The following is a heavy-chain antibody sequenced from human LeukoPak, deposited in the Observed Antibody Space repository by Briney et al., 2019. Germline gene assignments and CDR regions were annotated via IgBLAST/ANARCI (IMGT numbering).Heavy chain of an antibody. D-gene: IGHD4-17*01. CDR1: GYTFTSYD. Sequence: ASVKVSCKASGYTFTSYDITWVRQATGQGLEWMGWMNPNSGNTGYAQKFQGRVTMTRNTSISTAYMELSSLRSEDTAVYYCARVPGDYENDWFDPWGQGTLVTVSS. J-gene: IGHJ5*02. CDR2: MNPNSGNT. V-gene: IGHV1-8*01. CDR3: ARVPGDYENDWFDP.